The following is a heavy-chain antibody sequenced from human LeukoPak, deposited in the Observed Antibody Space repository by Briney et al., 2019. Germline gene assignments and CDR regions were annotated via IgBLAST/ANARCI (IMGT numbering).Heavy chain of an antibody. CDR1: GFTLDDYA. V-gene: IGHV3-9*01. J-gene: IGHJ4*02. CDR2: ISWDSAGI. CDR3: AKGNYFDY. Sequence: PGRSLRLSCAASGFTLDDYAMHWVRQAPGKGLEWVSGISWDSAGIGYADSVEGRFTISRDNAKNSLYLQMNSLRAEDTALYYCAKGNYFDYWGQGTLVTVSS.